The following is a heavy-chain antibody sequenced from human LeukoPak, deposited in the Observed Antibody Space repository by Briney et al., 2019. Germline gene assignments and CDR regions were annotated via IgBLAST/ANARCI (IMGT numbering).Heavy chain of an antibody. Sequence: GESLKISCKGSGYSFTSYWISWVRQMPGKGLEWMGRIDPSDSYTNYSPSFQGHVTISADKSISTAYLQWSSLKASDTAMYYCARRHCSGGSCSYYFDYWAQGPLVTVSS. CDR2: IDPSDSYT. J-gene: IGHJ4*02. V-gene: IGHV5-10-1*01. CDR1: GYSFTSYW. CDR3: ARRHCSGGSCSYYFDY. D-gene: IGHD2-15*01.